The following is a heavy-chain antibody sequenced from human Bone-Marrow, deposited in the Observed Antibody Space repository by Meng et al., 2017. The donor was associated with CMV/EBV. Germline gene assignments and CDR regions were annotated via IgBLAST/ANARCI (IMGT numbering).Heavy chain of an antibody. CDR3: ARHAFEVDVVATVDY. CDR2: VYYSGST. CDR1: GGSMSGSSSY. J-gene: IGHJ4*02. V-gene: IGHV4-39*01. D-gene: IGHD5-12*01. Sequence: GGSMSGSSSYWGWIRQPPGKGLEWIGSVYYSGSTYYTPSLKSRVTIAVDTSKNQFCLKLSSVTAADTAVYYCARHAFEVDVVATVDYWGQGTLVTVSS.